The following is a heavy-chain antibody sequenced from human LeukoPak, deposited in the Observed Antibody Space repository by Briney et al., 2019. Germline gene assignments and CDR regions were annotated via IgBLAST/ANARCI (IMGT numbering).Heavy chain of an antibody. Sequence: GGSLRLSCTGSGFTFRTYAFSWVRQAPGKGLEWVSATGSNGVTYYADSVKGRFTISRDNSKNALYLQMNGLRAEDTAVYYCAKRVLSYFDYWGQGTLVTVSS. D-gene: IGHD3-10*01. CDR3: AKRVLSYFDY. CDR1: GFTFRTYA. CDR2: TGSNGVT. J-gene: IGHJ4*02. V-gene: IGHV3-23*01.